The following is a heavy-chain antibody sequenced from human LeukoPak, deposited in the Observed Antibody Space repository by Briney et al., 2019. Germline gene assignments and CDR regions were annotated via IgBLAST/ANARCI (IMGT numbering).Heavy chain of an antibody. CDR2: ISSSGNTK. CDR3: ARNKHGGSYRDY. D-gene: IGHD1-26*01. Sequence: PGGSLRLSCAASGFTFSRYTMNWVRQAPGKGLEGVSYISSSGNTKYYADSVRGRFTISRDNAKNSLYLQMNSLRAEDTAVYYCARNKHGGSYRDYWGQGTLVTVSS. V-gene: IGHV3-48*04. CDR1: GFTFSRYT. J-gene: IGHJ4*02.